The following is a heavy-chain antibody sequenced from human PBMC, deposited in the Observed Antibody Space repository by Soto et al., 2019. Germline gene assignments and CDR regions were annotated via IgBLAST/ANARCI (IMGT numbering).Heavy chain of an antibody. Sequence: GGSLRLSCTASGFTFQSYGMHWVRQAPGKGLEWVALISSDGSSKDYADSVKGRFTISRANSKNTLYLQMSSLRGEDTAVYFCAKHRIPAGGTAYYYGMDAWGQGPTVTVSS. D-gene: IGHD6-13*01. CDR2: ISSDGSSK. CDR1: GFTFQSYG. CDR3: AKHRIPAGGTAYYYGMDA. J-gene: IGHJ6*02. V-gene: IGHV3-30*18.